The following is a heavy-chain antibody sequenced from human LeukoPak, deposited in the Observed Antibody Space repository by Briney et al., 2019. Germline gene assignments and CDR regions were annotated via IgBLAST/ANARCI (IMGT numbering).Heavy chain of an antibody. J-gene: IGHJ4*02. Sequence: PSETLSLTCAVYGGSFSGYYWSWIRQPPGKGLEWIGEINHSGSTNYNPSLKSRVTISVDTSKNQFSLKLSSVTAADTAVYYCASGYSYGSGYWGQGTLSPSPQ. V-gene: IGHV4-34*01. CDR3: ASGYSYGSGY. CDR1: GGSFSGYY. CDR2: INHSGST. D-gene: IGHD5-18*01.